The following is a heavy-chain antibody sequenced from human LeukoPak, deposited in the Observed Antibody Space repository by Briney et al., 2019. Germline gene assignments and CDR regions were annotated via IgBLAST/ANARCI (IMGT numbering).Heavy chain of an antibody. V-gene: IGHV1-2*02. CDR3: ARALTTVTPDY. J-gene: IGHJ4*02. CDR1: GYTFTAWY. Sequence: ASVKVSCKASGYTFTAWYMHWVRQAPGQGLEWMGWINPNSGVANFAQKFQGRVTMTRDTSISTAYMDLSSLRSDDTAVYYCARALTTVTPDYWGQGTLVTVSS. D-gene: IGHD4-17*01. CDR2: INPNSGVA.